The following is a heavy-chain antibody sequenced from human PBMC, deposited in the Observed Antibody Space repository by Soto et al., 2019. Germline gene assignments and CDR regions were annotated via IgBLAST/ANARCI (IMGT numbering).Heavy chain of an antibody. CDR3: ARGVGSGSYYNQYNWFDP. CDR2: INVYNGNT. V-gene: IGHV1-18*01. Sequence: ASVKVSCKASGYTFTRNSISWVRQAPGQGLEWMGWINVYNGNTKYAQKVQGRVTMTTDTSTSTAYMELRSLRSDDTAVYYCARGVGSGSYYNQYNWFDPWGQGTLVTVSS. D-gene: IGHD3-10*01. CDR1: GYTFTRNS. J-gene: IGHJ5*02.